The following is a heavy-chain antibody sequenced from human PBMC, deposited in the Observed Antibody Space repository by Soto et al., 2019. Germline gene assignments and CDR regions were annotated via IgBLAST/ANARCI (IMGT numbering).Heavy chain of an antibody. Sequence: SETLSLTCTVSDGSISSSSYYWGWIRQPPGKGLEWIGSIYYSGSTYYNPSLKSRVTISVDTSKNQFSLKLSSVTAADTAVYYCARRIAAAGDFFDYWGQGTLVTVSS. CDR1: DGSISSSSYY. CDR2: IYYSGST. D-gene: IGHD6-13*01. V-gene: IGHV4-39*01. CDR3: ARRIAAAGDFFDY. J-gene: IGHJ4*02.